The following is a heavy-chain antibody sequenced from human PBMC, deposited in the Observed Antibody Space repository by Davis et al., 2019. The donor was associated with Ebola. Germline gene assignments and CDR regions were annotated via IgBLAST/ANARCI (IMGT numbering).Heavy chain of an antibody. V-gene: IGHV3-30-3*01. CDR1: GFTFTTYL. Sequence: GESLKISCAASGFTFTTYLIHWVSQTPGKGLEWVAVISYDGSNKYYADPVKGRFTISRDNSKNTVYLQMNSLRPDDTAVYYCARGSVRFLEWLSQNAFDIWGQGTVVTVSS. J-gene: IGHJ3*02. D-gene: IGHD3-3*01. CDR3: ARGSVRFLEWLSQNAFDI. CDR2: ISYDGSNK.